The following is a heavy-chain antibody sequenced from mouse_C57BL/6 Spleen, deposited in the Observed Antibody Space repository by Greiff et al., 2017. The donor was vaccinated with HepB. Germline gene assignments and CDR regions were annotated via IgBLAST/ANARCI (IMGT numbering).Heavy chain of an antibody. CDR1: GYTFTSYG. D-gene: IGHD1-1*01. CDR2: IYPRSGNT. Sequence: QVQLQQSGAELARPGASVKLSCKASGYTFTSYGISWVKQRTGQGLEWIGEIYPRSGNTYYNEKFKGKATLTADKSSSTAYMELRSLTSEDSAVYFCATKFITTVVATNDYAMDYWGQGTSVTVSS. V-gene: IGHV1-81*01. CDR3: ATKFITTVVATNDYAMDY. J-gene: IGHJ4*01.